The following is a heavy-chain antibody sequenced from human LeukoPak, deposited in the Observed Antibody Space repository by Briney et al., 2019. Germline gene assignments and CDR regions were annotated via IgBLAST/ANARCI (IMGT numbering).Heavy chain of an antibody. J-gene: IGHJ4*02. CDR2: IYYSGST. CDR1: GGSISSSSYY. D-gene: IGHD4-17*01. V-gene: IGHV4-39*01. Sequence: SETLSLTCTVSGGSISSSSYYWGWIRQPPGKGLEWIGSIYYSGSTYYNPSLKSRVTISVDTSKNQFSLKLSSVTAADTAVYYCARLLNDYGDLYFDYWCQGTLVTVSS. CDR3: ARLLNDYGDLYFDY.